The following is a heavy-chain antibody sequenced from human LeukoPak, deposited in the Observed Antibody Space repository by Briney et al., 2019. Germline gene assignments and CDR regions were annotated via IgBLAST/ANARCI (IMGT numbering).Heavy chain of an antibody. D-gene: IGHD3-10*01. CDR3: ARSKPYYYGSGSQHFDY. V-gene: IGHV1-18*01. CDR2: ISAYNGNT. Sequence: ASVKVSCKASGYTFTSYGISWVRQAPGQGLEWMGWISAYNGNTNYAQKLQGRVTMTTDTSTSTAYMELRSLRSDDTAVYYCARSKPYYYGSGSQHFDYWGQGTLVTVSS. CDR1: GYTFTSYG. J-gene: IGHJ4*02.